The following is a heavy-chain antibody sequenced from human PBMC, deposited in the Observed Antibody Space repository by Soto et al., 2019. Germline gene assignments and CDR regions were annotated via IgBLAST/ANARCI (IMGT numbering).Heavy chain of an antibody. CDR3: VRVGGTNSKSYDYYYYYCMDV. J-gene: IGHJ6*03. CDR1: GFTFSSYW. Sequence: PGGSLRLSCAASGFTFSSYWMHWVRQAPGKGLVWVSRINSDGSSTSYADSVEGRFTISRDNAKNTLYLQMNSLRAEDTAVYYCVRVGGTNSKSYDYYYYYCMDVWGKGTTVTVSS. CDR2: INSDGSST. V-gene: IGHV3-74*01. D-gene: IGHD1-7*01.